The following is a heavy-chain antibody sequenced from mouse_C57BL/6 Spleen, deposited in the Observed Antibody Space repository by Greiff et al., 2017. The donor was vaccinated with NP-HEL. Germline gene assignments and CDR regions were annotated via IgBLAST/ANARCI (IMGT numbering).Heavy chain of an antibody. CDR2: INPNNGGT. V-gene: IGHV1-22*01. CDR3: ARDDYEGYYAMDY. Sequence: DVQLQQSGPELVKPGASVKMSCKASGYTFTDYNMHWVKQSHGKSLEWIGYINPNNGGTSYNQKFKGKATLTVNKSSSTAYMELRSLTSEDSAVYYCARDDYEGYYAMDYWGQGTSVTVSS. J-gene: IGHJ4*01. CDR1: GYTFTDYN. D-gene: IGHD2-4*01.